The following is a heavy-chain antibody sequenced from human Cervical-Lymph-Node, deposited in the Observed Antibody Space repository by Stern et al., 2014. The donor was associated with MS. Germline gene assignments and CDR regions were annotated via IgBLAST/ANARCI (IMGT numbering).Heavy chain of an antibody. CDR1: GGSFSYYA. CDR3: ARDRRHYDTSGGYYFDS. CDR2: IIPIVGTA. V-gene: IGHV1-69*01. Sequence: QVQLVQSGAEVKKPGSSVKVSCTASGGSFSYYAINWVRQAPGQGPEWMGGIIPIVGTANYAQKLQGRVTMTADESTSTAYMELSSLRSEDTAVYYCARDRRHYDTSGGYYFDSWGQGTLVTVSA. J-gene: IGHJ4*02. D-gene: IGHD3-22*01.